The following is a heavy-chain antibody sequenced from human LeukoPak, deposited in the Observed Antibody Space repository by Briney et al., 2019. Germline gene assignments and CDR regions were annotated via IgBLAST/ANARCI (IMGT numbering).Heavy chain of an antibody. J-gene: IGHJ6*02. Sequence: GGSLRLSCAASGFTFDDYTMHWVRQAPGKGLEWVSLISWDGGSTYYADSVKGRFTFSRDNSKNSLYLQMNSLRTEDTALYYCAKVVVVAATNYYGMDVWGQGTTVTVSS. CDR1: GFTFDDYT. CDR3: AKVVVVAATNYYGMDV. V-gene: IGHV3-43*01. D-gene: IGHD2-15*01. CDR2: ISWDGGST.